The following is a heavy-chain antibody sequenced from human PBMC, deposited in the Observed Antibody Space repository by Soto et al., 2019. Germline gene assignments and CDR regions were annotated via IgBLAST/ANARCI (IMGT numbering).Heavy chain of an antibody. CDR3: AREGNRFQH. J-gene: IGHJ1*01. D-gene: IGHD3-10*01. CDR1: GFAFNDYY. Sequence: QVQLVESGGGLVKPGGSLRLSCAASGFAFNDYYMSWIRQAPGKGLEWISYISGTANTIYYADSVKGRFTISRDNAKNSLYLQMNSLRAEDTAIYYCAREGNRFQHWGQGTLVTVSS. V-gene: IGHV3-11*01. CDR2: ISGTANTI.